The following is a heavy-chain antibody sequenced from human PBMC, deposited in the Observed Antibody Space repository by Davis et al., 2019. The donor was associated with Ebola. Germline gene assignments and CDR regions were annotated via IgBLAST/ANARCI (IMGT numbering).Heavy chain of an antibody. CDR1: GGTFSSYA. CDR3: ARGRDGYNRFDQ. Sequence: SVKVSCKASGGTFSSYAISWVRQAPGQGLEWMGRIIPILGIANYAQKFQGRVTITADKSTSTAYMELSSLRSEDTAVYYCARGRDGYNRFDQCGQGVLVTVSS. CDR2: IIPILGIA. V-gene: IGHV1-69*04. D-gene: IGHD5-24*01. J-gene: IGHJ4*02.